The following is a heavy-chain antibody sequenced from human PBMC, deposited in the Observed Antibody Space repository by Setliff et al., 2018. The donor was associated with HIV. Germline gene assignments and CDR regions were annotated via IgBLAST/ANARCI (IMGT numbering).Heavy chain of an antibody. J-gene: IGHJ4*02. CDR3: VRGAVGVSAFDY. CDR1: GFTFSSYG. V-gene: IGHV3-30*03. D-gene: IGHD1-26*01. Sequence: GGSLRLSCAASGFTFSSYGMHWVRQAPGKGLEWVSLISYDGSKKYYADSVKGRFSISRDNPKNTVYLQMNNLKTDDTAVYYCVRGAVGVSAFDYWGQGTLVTVSS. CDR2: ISYDGSKK.